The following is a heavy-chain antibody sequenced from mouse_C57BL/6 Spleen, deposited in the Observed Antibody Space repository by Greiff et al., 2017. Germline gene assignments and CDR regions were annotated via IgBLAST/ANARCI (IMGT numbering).Heavy chain of an antibody. CDR2: ISSGGDYI. V-gene: IGHV5-9-1*02. CDR1: GFTFSSYA. Sequence: EVKLVESGEGLVKPGGSLKLSCAASGFTFSSYAMSWVRQTPEKRLEWVAYISSGGDYIYYADNVKGRFTISRDNARNTLYLQMSSLKSEDTAMYYCTRGYGSSSFYSFDYWGQGTTLTVSS. CDR3: TRGYGSSSFYSFDY. J-gene: IGHJ2*01. D-gene: IGHD1-1*01.